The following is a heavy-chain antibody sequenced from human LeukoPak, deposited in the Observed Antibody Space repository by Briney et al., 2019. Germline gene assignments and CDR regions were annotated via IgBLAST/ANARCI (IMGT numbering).Heavy chain of an antibody. V-gene: IGHV3-21*01. D-gene: IGHD2-15*01. Sequence: GGSLRLSCAASGFTFSSYSMNWVRQAPEKGLEWVSSISSSSSYIYYADSVKGRFTISRDNAKNSLYLQMNSLRAEDTAVYYCARHHLYCSGGSCYSSYWGQGTLVTVSS. CDR2: ISSSSSYI. CDR1: GFTFSSYS. J-gene: IGHJ4*02. CDR3: ARHHLYCSGGSCYSSY.